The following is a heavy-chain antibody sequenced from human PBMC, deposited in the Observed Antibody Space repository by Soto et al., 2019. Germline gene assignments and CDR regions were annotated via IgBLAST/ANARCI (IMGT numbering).Heavy chain of an antibody. J-gene: IGHJ4*02. D-gene: IGHD3-22*01. CDR1: GVSISSGGYY. Sequence: QVQLQESGPGLVKPSQTLSLTCTVSGVSISSGGYYWTWIRQHPQKGLEWIGHIYYSGSTYYNPSHQSRVXXSXDXXKNHFSLKLSAVAAADTAVYYCAREYYYDSSGFAYWGQGTLVTVSS. CDR3: AREYYYDSSGFAY. V-gene: IGHV4-31*03. CDR2: IYYSGST.